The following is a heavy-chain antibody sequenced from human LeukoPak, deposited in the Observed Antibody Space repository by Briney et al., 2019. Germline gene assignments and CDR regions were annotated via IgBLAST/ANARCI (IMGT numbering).Heavy chain of an antibody. Sequence: SVKVSCKASGGTFSTYSINWVRQAPGQGLEWMGRVIPILSQSDYAQKFQGTVSITADEFTETAYMELSSLRSDDTAVYYCATGGAYRDAFDIWGQGTMVTVSS. D-gene: IGHD3-10*01. J-gene: IGHJ3*02. CDR2: VIPILSQS. CDR1: GGTFSTYS. CDR3: ATGGAYRDAFDI. V-gene: IGHV1-69*11.